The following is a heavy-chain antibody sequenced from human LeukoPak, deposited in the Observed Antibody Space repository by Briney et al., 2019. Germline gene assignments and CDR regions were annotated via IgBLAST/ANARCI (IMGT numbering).Heavy chain of an antibody. J-gene: IGHJ6*02. V-gene: IGHV4-34*01. CDR3: ARVTRASIFGVVHMDV. Sequence: SETLSLTCAVYGGSFSGYYWSWIRQPPGKGLEWIGEINHSGSTNYNLSLKSRVTISVDTSKNQFSLKLSSVTAADTAVYYCARVTRASIFGVVHMDVWGQGTTVTVSS. D-gene: IGHD3-3*02. CDR1: GGSFSGYY. CDR2: INHSGST.